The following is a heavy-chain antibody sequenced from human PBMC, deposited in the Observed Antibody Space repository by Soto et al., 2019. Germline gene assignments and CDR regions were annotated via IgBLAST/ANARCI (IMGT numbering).Heavy chain of an antibody. Sequence: QVQLVQSGAEVKKPGSSVKVSCKASGGTFSSYAISWVRQAPGQGLEWMGGIIPIFGTANYAQKFQGRVTITADESTSTAYMELSSLRSEDTAVYYCARGLPSDYDSSGYYYYYGMDVWGQGTTVTVSS. J-gene: IGHJ6*02. CDR2: IIPIFGTA. CDR3: ARGLPSDYDSSGYYYYYGMDV. V-gene: IGHV1-69*01. D-gene: IGHD3-22*01. CDR1: GGTFSSYA.